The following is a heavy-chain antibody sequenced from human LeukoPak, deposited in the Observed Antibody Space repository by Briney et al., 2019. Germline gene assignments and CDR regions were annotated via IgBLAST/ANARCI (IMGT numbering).Heavy chain of an antibody. CDR1: GVTFSSIA. V-gene: IGHV3-23*01. CDR2: ISDSGTVT. CDR3: EKGSCCFGY. Sequence: PGGSLRLSCAVSGVTFSSIAMSWVRQAPGKGLEWVSSISDSGTVTYYADSVKGRFTISRDNSKNTLNLQMNSLRVEDTAVYYCEKGSCCFGYWGQGTLVTVSS. J-gene: IGHJ4*02. D-gene: IGHD2-15*01.